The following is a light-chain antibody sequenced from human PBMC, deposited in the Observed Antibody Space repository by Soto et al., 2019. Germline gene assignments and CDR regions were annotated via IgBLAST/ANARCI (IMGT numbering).Light chain of an antibody. V-gene: IGKV1-5*01. CDR1: QSVRSW. Sequence: DIQMTQSPSTLSASVGDRVTITCRASQSVRSWLAWYQQKPGRAPKFLIYDASSLESGVPSSFSGSGSVTEFTLTISTLQPDEFATYYCQQYDNYALTFGGGTKVEI. J-gene: IGKJ4*01. CDR3: QQYDNYALT. CDR2: DAS.